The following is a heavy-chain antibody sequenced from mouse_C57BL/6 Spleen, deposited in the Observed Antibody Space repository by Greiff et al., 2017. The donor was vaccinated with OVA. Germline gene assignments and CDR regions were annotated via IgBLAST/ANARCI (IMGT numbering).Heavy chain of an antibody. Sequence: EVKLQESGAELVRPGASVKLSCTASGFNIKDDYMHWVKQRPEQGLEWIGWIDPENGDTKYAPKFQGKATITADTSSNTAYLQLSSLTSEDTAVYYCTTWAAQGYWGQGTTLTVSS. CDR1: GFNIKDDY. V-gene: IGHV14-4*01. D-gene: IGHD3-2*02. J-gene: IGHJ2*01. CDR3: TTWAAQGY. CDR2: IDPENGDT.